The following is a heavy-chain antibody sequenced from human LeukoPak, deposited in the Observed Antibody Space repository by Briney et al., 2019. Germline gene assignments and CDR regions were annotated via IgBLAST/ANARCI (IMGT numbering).Heavy chain of an antibody. CDR1: GGSISSYY. Sequence: PSETLSLTCTVSGGSISSYYWSWIRQPPGKGLEWIGYIYYSGSTNYNPSLKSRVTISVDTSKNQFSLKLSSVTAADTAVYYCARDGVVGATLGAFDIWGQGTMVTVSS. J-gene: IGHJ3*02. CDR3: ARDGVVGATLGAFDI. CDR2: IYYSGST. D-gene: IGHD1-26*01. V-gene: IGHV4-59*01.